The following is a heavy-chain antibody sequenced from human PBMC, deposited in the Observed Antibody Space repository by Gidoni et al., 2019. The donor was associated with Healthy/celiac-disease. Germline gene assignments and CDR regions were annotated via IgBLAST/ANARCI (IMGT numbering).Heavy chain of an antibody. CDR3: AKDKGIAVAGTGFDY. D-gene: IGHD6-19*01. Sequence: QVQLVESGGGVVQPGRSLRLSCAASGCTFSSYGMHWVRQAPGKGLEWVAVISYDGSNKYYADAVKGRFTISRDNSKNTLYLQMNSLRAEDTAVYYCAKDKGIAVAGTGFDYWGQGTLVTVSS. V-gene: IGHV3-30*18. J-gene: IGHJ4*02. CDR2: ISYDGSNK. CDR1: GCTFSSYG.